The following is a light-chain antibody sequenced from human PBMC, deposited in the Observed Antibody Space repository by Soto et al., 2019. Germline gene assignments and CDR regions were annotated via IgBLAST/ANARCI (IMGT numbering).Light chain of an antibody. J-gene: IGKJ2*01. CDR1: QSVSSN. V-gene: IGKV3-15*01. Sequence: EIVMTQSPATLSVSPGERATLSCRASQSVSSNLAWYQQKPGQAPRLLIYGASPRATGIPARFSGSGSGTEFTRTISSRQSEDLAVYYGQQYNKWPPYTFGQGTKLEIK. CDR3: QQYNKWPPYT. CDR2: GAS.